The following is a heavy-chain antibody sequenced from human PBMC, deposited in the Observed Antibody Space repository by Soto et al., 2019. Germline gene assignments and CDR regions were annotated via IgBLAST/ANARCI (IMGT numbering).Heavy chain of an antibody. V-gene: IGHV3-48*01. J-gene: IGHJ4*02. CDR1: GFTFSTYS. Sequence: EVQLVESGGGLVQPGGSLRLSCAASGFTFSTYSMNWVRQAPGKGLEWVSYISSSSSTIYYADSVKGRFTISRDNAKNSLYLQINSLRAEDTAVYYCARGLYSSGWYLDYWGQGTLVTVSS. CDR3: ARGLYSSGWYLDY. CDR2: ISSSSSTI. D-gene: IGHD6-19*01.